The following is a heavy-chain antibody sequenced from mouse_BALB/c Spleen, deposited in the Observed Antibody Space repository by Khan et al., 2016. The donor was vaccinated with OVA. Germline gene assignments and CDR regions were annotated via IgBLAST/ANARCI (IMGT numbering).Heavy chain of an antibody. D-gene: IGHD1-3*01. CDR1: GYTFTTYW. CDR3: SKSGRTGIFVY. Sequence: VQLQQSGAELAKPGASVKMSCKASGYTFTTYWMHWVKKRPGQGLEWIGYIDPSTGYIEYNQKFKDKATLTTDKSSTTAFMQLSSLTSEDSAVYYCSKSGRTGIFVYWGQGTLFTVSA. V-gene: IGHV1-7*01. CDR2: IDPSTGYI. J-gene: IGHJ3*01.